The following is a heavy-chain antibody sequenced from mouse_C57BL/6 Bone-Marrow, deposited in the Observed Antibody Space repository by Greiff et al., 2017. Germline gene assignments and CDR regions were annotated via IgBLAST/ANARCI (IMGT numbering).Heavy chain of an antibody. CDR3: ARDYGGSYCGYIDV. CDR1: GYTFTSYW. CDR2: IYPGSGST. D-gene: IGHD1-1*01. V-gene: IGHV1-55*01. J-gene: IGHJ1*03. Sequence: QVQLQQPGAELVKPGASVKMSCKASGYTFTSYWITWVKQRPGQGLEWIGDIYPGSGSTNYNEKFKSKATLTVDTSSSTAYMQLSSLTSEDSAVYDCARDYGGSYCGYIDVWGTGTTVTVSS.